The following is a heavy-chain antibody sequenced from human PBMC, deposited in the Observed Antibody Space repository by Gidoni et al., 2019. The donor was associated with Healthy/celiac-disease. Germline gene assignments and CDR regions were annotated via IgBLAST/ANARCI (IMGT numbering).Heavy chain of an antibody. V-gene: IGHV1-24*01. D-gene: IGHD3-3*01. CDR2: FDPEDGEK. CDR3: ATRGRRITIFGVVYPYYFDY. Sequence: QFQLVQSGAEVKKPGASVKVSCKVSGYTLPDYTMQWVRQAPGKGLEWIGGFDPEDGEKIYAQKFQGRVTMTEDTATDTAYMELSSLRSEDTAVYYCATRGRRITIFGVVYPYYFDYWGQGTLVTVSS. J-gene: IGHJ4*02. CDR1: GYTLPDYT.